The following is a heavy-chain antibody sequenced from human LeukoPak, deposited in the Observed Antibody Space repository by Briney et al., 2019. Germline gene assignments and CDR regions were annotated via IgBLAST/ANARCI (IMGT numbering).Heavy chain of an antibody. CDR1: GFTFSSCA. CDR3: APWVVLNWFDP. V-gene: IGHV3-23*01. D-gene: IGHD6-19*01. Sequence: GGSLRLSRLASGFTFSSCAMSWVRQAPGKGLEWVSAVNGSGGSTYYADSVKGRFTISGDNSKNTLYLQMNSLRAEDTAVYYCAPWVVLNWFDPWGQGTLVTVSS. CDR2: VNGSGGST. J-gene: IGHJ5*02.